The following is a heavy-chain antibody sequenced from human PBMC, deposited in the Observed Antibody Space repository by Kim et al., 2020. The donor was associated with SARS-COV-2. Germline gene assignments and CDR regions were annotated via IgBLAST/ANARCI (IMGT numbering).Heavy chain of an antibody. Sequence: GGSLRLSCAASGFTFDDYAMHWVRQAPGKGLEWVSLISGDGGSTYYADSVKGRFTISRDNSKNSLYLQMNSLRTEDTALYYCASRAPDSSGYYGEGYYYYYGMDVWGQGTTVTVSS. CDR3: ASRAPDSSGYYGEGYYYYYGMDV. CDR1: GFTFDDYA. V-gene: IGHV3-43*02. J-gene: IGHJ6*02. CDR2: ISGDGGST. D-gene: IGHD3-22*01.